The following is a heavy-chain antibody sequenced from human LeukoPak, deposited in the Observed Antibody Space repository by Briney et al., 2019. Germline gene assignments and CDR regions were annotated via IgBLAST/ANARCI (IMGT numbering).Heavy chain of an antibody. D-gene: IGHD3-10*01. CDR2: IRSKAYGGTT. CDR3: TTDLNYYGSGRPRAYFDY. Sequence: GGSLRLSCTASGFTFGDYAMNWFRQVPGKGLEWVSFIRSKAYGGTTEYAASVKGRFTISRDDSKSIAYLQMNSLKTEDTAVYYCTTDLNYYGSGRPRAYFDYWGQGTLVTVSS. CDR1: GFTFGDYA. V-gene: IGHV3-49*03. J-gene: IGHJ4*02.